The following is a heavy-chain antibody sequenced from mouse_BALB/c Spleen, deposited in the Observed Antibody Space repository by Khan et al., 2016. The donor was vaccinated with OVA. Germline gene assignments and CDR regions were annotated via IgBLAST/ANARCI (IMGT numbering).Heavy chain of an antibody. Sequence: EVKLQESGAELVKSGGTVKLSCTASGLNINDTYMHWLRQWPDKGLAWIGRIGRPNGNTKYDPKFQGKATITADTSSNTAYLQLSSLTSEDTAVYYCARMARKWGQGTTLTVSS. J-gene: IGHJ2*01. CDR2: IGRPNGNT. CDR1: GLNINDTY. CDR3: ARMARK. V-gene: IGHV14-3*02.